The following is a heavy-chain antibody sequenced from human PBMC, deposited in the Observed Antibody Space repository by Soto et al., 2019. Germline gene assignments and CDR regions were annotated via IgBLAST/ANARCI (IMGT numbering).Heavy chain of an antibody. CDR2: INPEIGGT. J-gene: IGHJ6*02. CDR1: GYTFTGYY. CDR3: ARERYQVISDGMDV. Sequence: QVQLVQSGADVKTPGASVRVSCKASGYTFTGYYVHWVREAPGQGLEWMGWINPEIGGTSYAQKFQGRVTLSRDTSINTAYLELSRLRFDDAAVYFCARERYQVISDGMDVWGQGTTVTVSS. V-gene: IGHV1-2*02. D-gene: IGHD2-2*01.